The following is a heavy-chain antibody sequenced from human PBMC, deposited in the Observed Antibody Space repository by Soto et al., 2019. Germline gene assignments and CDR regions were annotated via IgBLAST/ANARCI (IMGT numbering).Heavy chain of an antibody. J-gene: IGHJ6*02. Sequence: QVQLQESGPRLVKPSDTLSLTCAVYGDSVSNNNWWGWIRQPPGRGLEWVGYIYYTGTTYYNPSLKSRVTMSVDTSRDQFSLRLNSVTAVDTAVYYCARNQGRRAWGVDVWGQGTTVTVSS. CDR3: ARNQGRRAWGVDV. V-gene: IGHV4-28*01. CDR1: GDSVSNNNW. D-gene: IGHD3-10*01. CDR2: IYYTGTT.